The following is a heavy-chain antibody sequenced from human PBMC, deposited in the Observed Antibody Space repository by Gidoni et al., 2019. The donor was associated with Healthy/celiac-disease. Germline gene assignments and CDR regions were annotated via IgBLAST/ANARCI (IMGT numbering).Heavy chain of an antibody. J-gene: IGHJ3*02. D-gene: IGHD3-3*01. V-gene: IGHV4-34*01. CDR2: INHSGRT. CDR1: GGSFSGYY. CDR3: ARGGGPPWRGYDFWSGYYTRGAFDI. Sequence: QVQLQQWGAGLLKPSETLSLTCAVYGGSFSGYYWSWLRPPPGKGLEWIGEINHSGRTNYNPSLKSRVTISVDTSKNQFSLKLSSVTAADTAVYYCARGGGPPWRGYDFWSGYYTRGAFDIWGQGTMVTVSS.